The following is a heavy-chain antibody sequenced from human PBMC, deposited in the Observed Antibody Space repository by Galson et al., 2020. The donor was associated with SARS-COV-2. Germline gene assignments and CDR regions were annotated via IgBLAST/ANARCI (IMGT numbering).Heavy chain of an antibody. CDR3: ARRYCSSTSCRKNRNWFDP. J-gene: IGHJ5*02. D-gene: IGHD2-2*01. Sequence: ASVKVSCKASGYTFTSYDINWVRQATGQGLEWMGWMNPNSGNTGYAQKFQGRVTITRNTSISTAYMELSSLRSEDTAVYYCARRYCSSTSCRKNRNWFDPWGQGTLVTVSS. CDR1: GYTFTSYD. CDR2: MNPNSGNT. V-gene: IGHV1-8*03.